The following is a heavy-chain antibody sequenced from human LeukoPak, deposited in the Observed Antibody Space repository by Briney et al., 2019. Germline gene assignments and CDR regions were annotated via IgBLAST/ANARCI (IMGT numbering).Heavy chain of an antibody. J-gene: IGHJ4*02. Sequence: PGGSLRLSCTASKVTFSNYWMHWGRQAPGKGLVWVSRINTDGTTTNYADSVRGRFTISRDNTKNTLYLQMNSLRAEDTALYYCATPGIRDQYDFDSWGQGTLVTVSS. D-gene: IGHD6-13*01. V-gene: IGHV3-74*01. CDR2: INTDGTTT. CDR3: ATPGIRDQYDFDS. CDR1: KVTFSNYW.